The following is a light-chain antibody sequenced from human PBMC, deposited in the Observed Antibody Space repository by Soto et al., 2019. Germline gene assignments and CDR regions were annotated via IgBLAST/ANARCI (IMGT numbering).Light chain of an antibody. CDR2: DAS. CDR1: QSIRTW. J-gene: IGKJ1*01. V-gene: IGKV1-5*01. CDR3: LQYHNYPRT. Sequence: DIPMTQSPSTLSASVGDRVTIHCRASQSIRTWLAWYQHKPGKAPKFLIYDASTVESGVPSRFSGSGSGTEFTLTISDLQPDDFATYYCLQYHNYPRTFGQGTKVDIK.